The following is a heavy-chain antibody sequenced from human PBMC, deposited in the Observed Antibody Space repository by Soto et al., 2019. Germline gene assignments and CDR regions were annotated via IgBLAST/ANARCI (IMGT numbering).Heavy chain of an antibody. CDR3: ARVDCSGGSCYSSYYYGMDV. CDR2: IKQDGSEK. V-gene: IGHV3-7*01. J-gene: IGHJ6*02. D-gene: IGHD2-15*01. Sequence: EVQLVESGGGLVQPGGSLRLSCAASGFTFSSYWMSWVRQAPGKGLEWVANIKQDGSEKYYVDSVKGRFTISRDNAKNSLYLQMNSLRAEDTAVYYCARVDCSGGSCYSSYYYGMDVWGQGTTVTVSS. CDR1: GFTFSSYW.